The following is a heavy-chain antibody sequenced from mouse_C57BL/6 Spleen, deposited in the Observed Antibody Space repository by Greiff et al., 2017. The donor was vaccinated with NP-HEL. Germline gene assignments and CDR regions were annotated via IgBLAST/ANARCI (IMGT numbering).Heavy chain of an antibody. CDR1: GYTFTSYW. CDR2: IDPSDSYT. Sequence: QVQLQQPGAELVRPGTSVKLSCKASGYTFTSYWMHWVKQRPGQGLEWIGVIDPSDSYTNYNQKFKGKATLTVDTSSSTAYMQLSSLTSEDSAVYYCAREGDYSTLFDYWGQGTTLTVSS. V-gene: IGHV1-59*01. CDR3: AREGDYSTLFDY. D-gene: IGHD2-5*01. J-gene: IGHJ2*01.